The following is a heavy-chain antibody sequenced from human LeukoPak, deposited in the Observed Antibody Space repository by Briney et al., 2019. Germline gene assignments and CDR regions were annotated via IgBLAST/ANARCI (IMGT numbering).Heavy chain of an antibody. CDR3: ARVGAAAGTWDY. CDR1: GGTFSSYA. V-gene: IGHV1-69*05. Sequence: SVKVSCKASGGTFSSYAISWVRQAPGQGLEWMGGIIPIFGTANYAQKFQGSVTITTDEPTSTAYMELSSLRSEDTAVYYCARVGAAAGTWDYWGQGTLVTVSS. D-gene: IGHD6-13*01. CDR2: IIPIFGTA. J-gene: IGHJ4*02.